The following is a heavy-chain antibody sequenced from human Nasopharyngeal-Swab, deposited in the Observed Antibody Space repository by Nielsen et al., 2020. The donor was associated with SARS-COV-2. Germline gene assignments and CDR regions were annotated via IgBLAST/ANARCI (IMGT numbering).Heavy chain of an antibody. V-gene: IGHV4-59*01. J-gene: IGHJ5*02. CDR3: AREHIIGNWFDP. Sequence: WIRQPPGKGLEWIGSTYHSGSTNNNPSLKSRVTITVDTSKNQVSLKLTSVTAADTAMYYCAREHIIGNWFDPWGQGTLVTVSS. CDR2: TYHSGST. D-gene: IGHD3-3*01.